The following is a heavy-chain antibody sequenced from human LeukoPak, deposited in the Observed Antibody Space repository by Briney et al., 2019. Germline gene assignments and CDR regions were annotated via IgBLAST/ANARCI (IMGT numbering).Heavy chain of an antibody. Sequence: GGSLRLSCAASGFTFDDYAMHWVRQAPGKGLEWVSGISWNSGSIGYADSVKGRFTISRDNAKNSLYLQMNSLRAEDTAVYYCARAIAVAGTPGLTDAFDIWGQGTMVTVSS. J-gene: IGHJ3*02. CDR1: GFTFDDYA. CDR3: ARAIAVAGTPGLTDAFDI. CDR2: ISWNSGSI. V-gene: IGHV3-9*01. D-gene: IGHD6-19*01.